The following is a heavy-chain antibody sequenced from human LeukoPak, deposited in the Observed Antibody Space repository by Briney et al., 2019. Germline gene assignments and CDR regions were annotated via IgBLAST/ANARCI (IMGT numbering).Heavy chain of an antibody. Sequence: PSETLSLTCAVYGGSFSGYYWSWIRQPPGKGLEWIGGINHSGSTNYNPSLKSRVTISVDTSKNQFSLKLSSVTAADTAVYYCARHLRYFDWLFDYWGQGTLVTVSS. V-gene: IGHV4-34*01. J-gene: IGHJ4*02. CDR3: ARHLRYFDWLFDY. D-gene: IGHD3-9*01. CDR2: INHSGST. CDR1: GGSFSGYY.